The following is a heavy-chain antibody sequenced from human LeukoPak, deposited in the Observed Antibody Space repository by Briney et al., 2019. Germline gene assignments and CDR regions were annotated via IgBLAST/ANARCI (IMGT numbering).Heavy chain of an antibody. Sequence: GGSLRLSCVASGFTFSSYSMNWVRQAPGKGLEWVSSISSSSSYIYYADSVKGRFTISRDNAKNSLYLQMNSLRAEDTAVYYCASLDPNYYDSSGYYPFDYWGQGTLVTVSS. D-gene: IGHD3-22*01. CDR3: ASLDPNYYDSSGYYPFDY. CDR1: GFTFSSYS. CDR2: ISSSSSYI. J-gene: IGHJ4*02. V-gene: IGHV3-21*01.